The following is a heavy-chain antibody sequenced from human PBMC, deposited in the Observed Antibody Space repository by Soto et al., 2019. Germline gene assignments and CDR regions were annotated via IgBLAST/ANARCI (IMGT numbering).Heavy chain of an antibody. Sequence: EVQLVESGGDLVKPGGSLRLSCAASEFTFTYAWMSWVRQAPGKGLEWVGRIKSKTDGGTTDYAAPVKGRFTISRDESQNTLYLQMNSPKTEDTAVYYCTSLYYGHWGQGTLVTVSS. CDR3: TSLYYGH. D-gene: IGHD3-16*02. CDR1: EFTFTYAW. CDR2: IKSKTDGGTT. J-gene: IGHJ4*02. V-gene: IGHV3-15*01.